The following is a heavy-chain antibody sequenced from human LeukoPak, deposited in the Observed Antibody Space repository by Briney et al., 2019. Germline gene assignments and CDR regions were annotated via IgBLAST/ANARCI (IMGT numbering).Heavy chain of an antibody. V-gene: IGHV3-23*01. D-gene: IGHD5-18*01. Sequence: HPGGSLRLSCTASGFTFSTYSMTWVRQAPGKGLEWVSDISGSGVTTDYADSVKGRFVISRDNSKNTLFLQMSSLRAEDTAVYYCARGRVRLLDSVMVSDYWGQGTLVTVSS. CDR3: ARGRVRLLDSVMVSDY. CDR2: ISGSGVTT. J-gene: IGHJ4*02. CDR1: GFTFSTYS.